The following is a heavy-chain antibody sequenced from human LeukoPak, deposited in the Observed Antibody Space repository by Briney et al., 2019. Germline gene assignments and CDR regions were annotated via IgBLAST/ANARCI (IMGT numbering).Heavy chain of an antibody. J-gene: IGHJ5*02. CDR2: INHSGST. CDR3: ARGRVLWFGELYPRWFDP. CDR1: GGSFSGYY. V-gene: IGHV4-34*01. D-gene: IGHD3-10*01. Sequence: SETLSLTCAVYGGSFSGYYWSWIRQPPGKGLEWIGEINHSGSTNYNPSLKSRVTISVDTSKNQFSLKLSSVTAADAAVYYCARGRVLWFGELYPRWFDPWGQGTLVTVSS.